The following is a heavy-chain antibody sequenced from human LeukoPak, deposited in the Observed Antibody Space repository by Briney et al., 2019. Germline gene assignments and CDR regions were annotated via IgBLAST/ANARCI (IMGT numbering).Heavy chain of an antibody. Sequence: GGSLRLSCAASGFTFSSYWMHWVRQAPGKGLVWVSRIKGDGYTNYADSVKGRFTISRDNAKNTVSLQMNSLRAEDTVVYYCARAPSEIGGYYPEYFRHWGQGTLVTVSS. V-gene: IGHV3-74*01. D-gene: IGHD3-22*01. CDR2: IKGDGYT. CDR1: GFTFSSYW. CDR3: ARAPSEIGGYYPEYFRH. J-gene: IGHJ1*01.